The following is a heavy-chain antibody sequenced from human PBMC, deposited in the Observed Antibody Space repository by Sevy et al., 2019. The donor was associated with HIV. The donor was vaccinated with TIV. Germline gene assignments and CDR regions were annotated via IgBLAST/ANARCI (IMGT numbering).Heavy chain of an antibody. CDR3: AKAPPGWGGSMDV. CDR1: GFTFNSYG. CDR2: IRYDGSNE. D-gene: IGHD7-27*01. Sequence: GESLKISCAASGFTFNSYGMHWVRQAPGKGLEWVTFIRYDGSNENYADSVKGGFTISRDNTKNTLYLQMNSLRAEDTAVYYCAKAPPGWGGSMDVWCKGTTVTVSS. V-gene: IGHV3-30*02. J-gene: IGHJ6*03.